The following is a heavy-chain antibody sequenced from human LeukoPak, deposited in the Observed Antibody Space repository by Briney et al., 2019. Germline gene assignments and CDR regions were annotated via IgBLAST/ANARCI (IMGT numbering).Heavy chain of an antibody. D-gene: IGHD4-11*01. J-gene: IGHJ4*02. CDR1: GGSISSYY. Sequence: PSETLSLTCTVSGGSISSYYWSWIRQPPGKGLEWIGYIYYSGSTNYNPSLKSRVTISVDTSKNQFSLKLSSVTAADTAVYYCARGDYSNYEIDYWGQGTLVTVSS. CDR3: ARGDYSNYEIDY. V-gene: IGHV4-59*08. CDR2: IYYSGST.